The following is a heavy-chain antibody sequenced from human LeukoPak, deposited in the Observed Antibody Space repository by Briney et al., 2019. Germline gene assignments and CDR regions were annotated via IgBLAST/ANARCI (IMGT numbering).Heavy chain of an antibody. D-gene: IGHD2-8*01. V-gene: IGHV3-23*01. CDR2: ISGSSGST. CDR1: GFTFTSYA. CDR3: VNIDIVLMLY. Sequence: GGSLRLSCAASGFTFTSYAMSWVRQAPGKGLEWVSAISGSSGSTYYADSVKGRFTISRDNSKNTLYLQMNSLRAEDTAVYYCVNIDIVLMLYWGQGTLVTVSS. J-gene: IGHJ4*02.